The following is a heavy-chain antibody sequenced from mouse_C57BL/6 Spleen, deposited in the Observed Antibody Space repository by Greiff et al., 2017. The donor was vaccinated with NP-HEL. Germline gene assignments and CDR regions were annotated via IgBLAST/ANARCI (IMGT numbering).Heavy chain of an antibody. J-gene: IGHJ2*01. CDR1: GYAFSSYW. CDR3: ARQGGNYLWFDY. CDR2: IYPGDGDT. V-gene: IGHV1-80*01. Sequence: QVQLQQSGAELVKPGASVKISCKASGYAFSSYWMNWVKQRPGKGLEWIGQIYPGDGDTNYNGKFKGKATLTEDKSSSTAYMQLSSLTSEDSAVYFCARQGGNYLWFDYWGQGTPLTVSS. D-gene: IGHD2-1*01.